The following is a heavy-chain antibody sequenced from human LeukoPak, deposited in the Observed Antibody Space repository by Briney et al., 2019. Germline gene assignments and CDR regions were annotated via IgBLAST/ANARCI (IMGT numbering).Heavy chain of an antibody. Sequence: SETLSLTCTVSGGSISNYYWSWIRQPAGKGLEWIGRIYTSGGTNYNPSLKSRVTMSVDTSKNQFSLKLSSVTAADTAVYYCARDGTTNAFDIWGQGTMVTVSS. CDR1: GGSISNYY. CDR3: ARDGTTNAFDI. V-gene: IGHV4-4*07. D-gene: IGHD1-7*01. J-gene: IGHJ3*02. CDR2: IYTSGGT.